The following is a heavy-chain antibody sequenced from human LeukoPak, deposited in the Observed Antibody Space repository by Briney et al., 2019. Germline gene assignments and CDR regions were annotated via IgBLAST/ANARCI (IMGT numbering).Heavy chain of an antibody. Sequence: SVKFSSKASGGTFTSYAISWVRQAPGQGHEWMGSIIPIFGTANYAQKFQGRVTITTDESTNTAYMELSSLRTEDTAVYYCARDAPGDGDYVGWYFDLWGRGTLVTVSS. CDR1: GGTFTSYA. D-gene: IGHD3-16*01. V-gene: IGHV1-69*05. CDR3: ARDAPGDGDYVGWYFDL. CDR2: IIPIFGTA. J-gene: IGHJ2*01.